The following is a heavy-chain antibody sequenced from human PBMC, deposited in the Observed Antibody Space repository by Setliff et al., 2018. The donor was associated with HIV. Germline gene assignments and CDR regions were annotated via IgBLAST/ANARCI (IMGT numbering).Heavy chain of an antibody. J-gene: IGHJ5*02. CDR2: IYISGST. Sequence: PSETLSLTCTVSGGSITSYYWSWIRQHAGKGLEWFGRIYISGSTNYNPSFESRVTMSIDTSKNQFSLKLSSVTAADTAVYYCARGGSYFGSVNTDYLDPWGQGTLVTVSS. D-gene: IGHD3-10*01. CDR3: ARGGSYFGSVNTDYLDP. CDR1: GGSITSYY. V-gene: IGHV4-4*07.